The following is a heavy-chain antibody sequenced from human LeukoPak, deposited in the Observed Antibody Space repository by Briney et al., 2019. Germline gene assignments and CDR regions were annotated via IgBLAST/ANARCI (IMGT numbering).Heavy chain of an antibody. D-gene: IGHD6-19*01. V-gene: IGHV1-46*01. CDR1: GHTFTSYY. CDR2: INPSGDST. Sequence: GASVKVSCKASGHTFTSYYMNWVRQAPGQGLEWMGIINPSGDSTNHAQKFRGRVTMTRDTSTSTVYVELSRLRSEDTAVYYCAGSIAVAGLFDYWGQGTLVTVSS. J-gene: IGHJ4*02. CDR3: AGSIAVAGLFDY.